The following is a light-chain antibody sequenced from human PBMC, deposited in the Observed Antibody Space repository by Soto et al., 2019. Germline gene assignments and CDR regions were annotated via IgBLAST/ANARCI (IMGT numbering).Light chain of an antibody. CDR2: AAS. V-gene: IGKV1D-8*01. J-gene: IGKJ1*01. CDR1: QGISSY. Sequence: VIWMTQSPSLLSASTGDRFTISCRVSQGISSYLAWYQQKPGKAPELLIYAASTLQSGVPSRFSGSGSGTDFTLTISCLQSEDFATYYCQQYYSFPPTFGQGTKVDIK. CDR3: QQYYSFPPT.